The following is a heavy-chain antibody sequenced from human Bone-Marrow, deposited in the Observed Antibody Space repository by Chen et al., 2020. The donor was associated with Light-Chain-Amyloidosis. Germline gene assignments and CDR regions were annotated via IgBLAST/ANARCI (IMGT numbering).Heavy chain of an antibody. D-gene: IGHD5-12*01. CDR3: AKDISWGYSGYDDAFDI. Sequence: SCAASGFTFDDYAMHWVRQAPGKGLEWVSGISWNSGSIGYADSVKGRFTISRDNAKNSLYLQMNSLRAEDTALYYCAKDISWGYSGYDDAFDIWGQGTMVTVSS. CDR1: GFTFDDYA. J-gene: IGHJ3*02. V-gene: IGHV3-9*01. CDR2: ISWNSGSI.